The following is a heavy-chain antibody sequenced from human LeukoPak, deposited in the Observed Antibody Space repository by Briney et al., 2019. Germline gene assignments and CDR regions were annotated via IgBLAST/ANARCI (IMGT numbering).Heavy chain of an antibody. CDR3: ARGRHCSSTSCYPNFDY. V-gene: IGHV4-34*01. CDR2: INHSGST. J-gene: IGHJ4*02. Sequence: PSETLSLTCAVYGGSFSGYYWSWIRQPPGEGLEWIGEINHSGSTNYNPSLKSRVTISVDTSKNQFSLKLSSVTAADTAVYYCARGRHCSSTSCYPNFDYWGQGTLVTVSS. D-gene: IGHD2-2*01. CDR1: GGSFSGYY.